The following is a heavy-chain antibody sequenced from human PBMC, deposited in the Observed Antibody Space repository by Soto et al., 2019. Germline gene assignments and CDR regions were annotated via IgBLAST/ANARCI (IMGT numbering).Heavy chain of an antibody. CDR2: ISWDSGNI. V-gene: IGHV3-9*01. D-gene: IGHD2-2*01. CDR1: SFTFGDYA. J-gene: IGHJ4*02. Sequence: EVQLVESGGGLVQPGRSLRLSCAASSFTFGDYAMHWVRQTPGKGLEWVSCISWDSGNIVYVDSVEGRFTISRDNAKNSLFLQMNSLRPEDTAFYYCTKGYTTSCFAHFDYRGQGALVTVSS. CDR3: TKGYTTSCFAHFDY.